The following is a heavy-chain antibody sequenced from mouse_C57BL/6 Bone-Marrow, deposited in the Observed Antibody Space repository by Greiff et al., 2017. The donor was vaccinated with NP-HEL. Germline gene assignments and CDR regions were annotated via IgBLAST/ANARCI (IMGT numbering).Heavy chain of an antibody. J-gene: IGHJ1*03. CDR3: ARSATVVAPCWYFDV. CDR2: INPNNGGT. V-gene: IGHV1-26*01. Sequence: EVQLQQSGPELVKPGASVKISCKASGYTFTDYYMNWVKQSHGKSLEWIGDINPNNGGTSYNQKFKGKATLTVDKSSSTAYMELRSLTSEDSAVYYCARSATVVAPCWYFDVWGTGTTVTVSS. D-gene: IGHD1-1*01. CDR1: GYTFTDYY.